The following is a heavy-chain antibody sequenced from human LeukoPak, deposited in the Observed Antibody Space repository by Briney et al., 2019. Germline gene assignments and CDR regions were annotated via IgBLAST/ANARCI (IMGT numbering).Heavy chain of an antibody. D-gene: IGHD3-16*01. J-gene: IGHJ4*02. CDR1: GFTISSYW. Sequence: GGSLRLSCSASGFTISSYWMHWVRQAPGKGLVWVSRVNPAGSVTNHADSVRGRFTISRDTATNTLYLEMNSLRAEDTAVYYCSRDFVGAEDYWGQGTLVTVSA. CDR2: VNPAGSVT. V-gene: IGHV3-74*01. CDR3: SRDFVGAEDY.